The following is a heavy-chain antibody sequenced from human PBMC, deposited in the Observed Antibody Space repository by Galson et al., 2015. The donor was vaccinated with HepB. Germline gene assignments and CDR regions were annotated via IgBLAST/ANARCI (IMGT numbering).Heavy chain of an antibody. CDR1: GFTFSSYA. Sequence: SLRLSCAASGFTFSSYAMSWVRQAPGKGLEWVSAISGSGGSTYYADSVKGRFTISRDNSKNTLYLQMNSLRAEDTAVYYCAKRWGSSWYTGDAFDIWGQGTMVTVSS. D-gene: IGHD6-13*01. J-gene: IGHJ3*02. CDR3: AKRWGSSWYTGDAFDI. V-gene: IGHV3-23*01. CDR2: ISGSGGST.